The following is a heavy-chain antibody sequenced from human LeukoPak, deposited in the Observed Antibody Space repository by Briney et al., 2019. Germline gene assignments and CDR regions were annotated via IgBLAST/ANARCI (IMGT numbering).Heavy chain of an antibody. CDR2: IIPILGIA. D-gene: IGHD3-3*01. J-gene: IGHJ5*02. Sequence: SVKVSCKASGGTFSSYAISWARQAPGQGLEWMGRIIPILGIANYAQKFQGRVTITADKSTSTAYMELSRLRSDDTAVYYCARVDYDFWSGYPYNWFDPWGQGTLVTVSS. V-gene: IGHV1-69*04. CDR1: GGTFSSYA. CDR3: ARVDYDFWSGYPYNWFDP.